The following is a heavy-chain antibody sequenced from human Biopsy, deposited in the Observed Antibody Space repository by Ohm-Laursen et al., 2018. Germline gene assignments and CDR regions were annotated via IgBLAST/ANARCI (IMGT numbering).Heavy chain of an antibody. V-gene: IGHV4-59*01. CDR2: IYYSGNT. Sequence: GTLSLTCAVSGGSISSYYWSWIRQPPGKGLEWIGYIYYSGNTNYNPSLQSRVSISVDTSRNQVSLTLSPVTAADTAVYYCARDSGILNYGNFKYYHYYGMDVWGQGTKVTVSS. CDR3: ARDSGILNYGNFKYYHYYGMDV. CDR1: GGSISSYY. D-gene: IGHD4-11*01. J-gene: IGHJ6*02.